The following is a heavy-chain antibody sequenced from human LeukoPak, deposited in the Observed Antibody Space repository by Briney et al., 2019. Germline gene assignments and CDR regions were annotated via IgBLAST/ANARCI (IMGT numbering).Heavy chain of an antibody. J-gene: IGHJ4*02. CDR2: ISSSSSTI. D-gene: IGHD2-2*01. Sequence: GGSLRLSCAASGFTLSSYSMNWVRQAPGKGLEWVSYISSSSSTINYADSVKGRFTISRDNAKNSLYLQINSLRAEDTAVYYCARDLGYCSSTSCYGTAYDYWGQGTLVTVSS. CDR3: ARDLGYCSSTSCYGTAYDY. CDR1: GFTLSSYS. V-gene: IGHV3-48*04.